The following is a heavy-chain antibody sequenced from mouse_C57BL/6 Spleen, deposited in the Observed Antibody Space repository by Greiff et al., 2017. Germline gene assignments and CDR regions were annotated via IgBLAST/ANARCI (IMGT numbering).Heavy chain of an antibody. CDR3: ARHLYYDGSNYRIGPTYWYFDV. CDR2: ISSGGSYT. Sequence: EVQLVESGGDLVKPGGSLKLSCAASGFTFSSYGMSWVRQTPDKRLEWVATISSGGSYTYYPDSVKGRFTISRDNAKNTLYLQMSSLKSEDTAMYYCARHLYYDGSNYRIGPTYWYFDVWGTGTTVTVSS. J-gene: IGHJ1*03. D-gene: IGHD1-1*01. V-gene: IGHV5-6*01. CDR1: GFTFSSYG.